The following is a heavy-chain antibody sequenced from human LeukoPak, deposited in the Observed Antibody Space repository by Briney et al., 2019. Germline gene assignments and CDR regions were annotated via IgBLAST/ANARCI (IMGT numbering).Heavy chain of an antibody. J-gene: IGHJ4*02. CDR2: ICGSGTCT. CDR3: AKGQGGDFWSGSAYFD. D-gene: IGHD3-3*01. CDR1: AFTFNTYA. Sequence: GGSLRLSCAASAFTFNTYAMSWVRQAPGKGLEWVSGICGSGTCTYYADSVKGRFTISRDNSKNTLYLQMNSLRAEDTAVYYCAKGQGGDFWSGSAYFDWGQGSLVTVSS. V-gene: IGHV3-23*01.